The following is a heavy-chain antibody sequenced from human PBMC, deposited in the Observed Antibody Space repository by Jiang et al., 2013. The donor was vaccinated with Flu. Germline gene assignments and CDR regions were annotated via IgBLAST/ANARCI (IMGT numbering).Heavy chain of an antibody. V-gene: IGHV4-34*01. D-gene: IGHD6-13*01. CDR3: ARGSRRSSSPLGY. Sequence: LLKPSETLSLDPALSMVGPSVVTTGAGSASPQGRGVDVDSGKSNHSGSTNYNPSLKSRVTISVDTSKNQFSLKLSSVTAADTAVYYCARGSRRSSSPLGYWGQGTLVTVSS. CDR2: SNHSGST. CDR1: VGPSVVTT. J-gene: IGHJ4*02.